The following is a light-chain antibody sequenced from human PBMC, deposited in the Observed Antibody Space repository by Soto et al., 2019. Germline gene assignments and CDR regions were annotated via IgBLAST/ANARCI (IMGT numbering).Light chain of an antibody. Sequence: EIVLTHSPGTLSLSPGERATLSFSARQGVSRSYLAWYQTKPGPAARPLIYGACSRATGIQDRFSGSVHGTDFTLEISRLEPEDFAVSYCQQYGSSPGKFGEGITV. CDR3: QQYGSSPGK. V-gene: IGKV3-20*01. CDR1: QGVSRSY. J-gene: IGKJ1*01. CDR2: GAC.